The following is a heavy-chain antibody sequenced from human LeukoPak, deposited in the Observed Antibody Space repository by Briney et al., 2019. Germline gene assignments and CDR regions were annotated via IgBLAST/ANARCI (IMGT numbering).Heavy chain of an antibody. CDR2: ISWNSGNI. CDR1: GFTFDDYA. D-gene: IGHD3-9*01. Sequence: GGSLRLSCAASGFTFDDYAMHWVRHAPGKGLEWVSGISWNSGNIGYADSVKGRFTISRDNAKNSLYMQMNSLRAEDTALYYCAKVRRYFDWEDSFDYWGQGTLVTVSS. CDR3: AKVRRYFDWEDSFDY. J-gene: IGHJ4*02. V-gene: IGHV3-9*01.